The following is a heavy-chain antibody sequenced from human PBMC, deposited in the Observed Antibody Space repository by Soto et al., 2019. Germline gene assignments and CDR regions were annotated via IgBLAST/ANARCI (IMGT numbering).Heavy chain of an antibody. CDR3: ASMGYHYGSGSYPLDY. CDR1: GGSISSYY. CDR2: MYNSGST. D-gene: IGHD3-10*01. Sequence: QVQLQESGPGLVKPSETLSLTCTVSGGSISSYYWTWIRQPPGKGLEWIGFMYNSGSTHYNPSLKRRVTIALDTSTNQFSLNLRSVTAAATAVYYCASMGYHYGSGSYPLDYWGQGTLVTVSS. J-gene: IGHJ4*02. V-gene: IGHV4-59*08.